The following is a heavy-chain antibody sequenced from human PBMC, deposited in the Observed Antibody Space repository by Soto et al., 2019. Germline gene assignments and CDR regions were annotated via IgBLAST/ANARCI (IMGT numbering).Heavy chain of an antibody. D-gene: IGHD2-2*01. V-gene: IGHV1-69*13. J-gene: IGHJ5*02. Sequence: SVKVSFKASGGTFSSYAISWVRQAPGQGLEWMGGIIPIFGTANYAQKFQGRVTITADESTSTAYMELSSLRSEDTAVYYCARDRGPLGYCSSTSCQGRWFDPWGQGTLVTVSS. CDR3: ARDRGPLGYCSSTSCQGRWFDP. CDR2: IIPIFGTA. CDR1: GGTFSSYA.